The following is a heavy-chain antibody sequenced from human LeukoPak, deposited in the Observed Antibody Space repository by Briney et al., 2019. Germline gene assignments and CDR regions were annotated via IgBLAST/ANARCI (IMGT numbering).Heavy chain of an antibody. V-gene: IGHV1-18*01. Sequence: SVNVSCTASGYTFTTYGISWVRQAPGQGLDGMGCISAYNGNTNYAQNLQGRDTMTTDTSTSTAYMELRSLRSDDTAVYYCARDLGVIITGTSTPWFDPWGQGTLVTVSS. CDR1: GYTFTTYG. CDR2: ISAYNGNT. D-gene: IGHD1-7*01. CDR3: ARDLGVIITGTSTPWFDP. J-gene: IGHJ5*02.